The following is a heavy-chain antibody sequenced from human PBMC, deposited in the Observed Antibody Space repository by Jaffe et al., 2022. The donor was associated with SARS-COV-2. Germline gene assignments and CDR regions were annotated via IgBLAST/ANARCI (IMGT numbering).Heavy chain of an antibody. Sequence: QVTLRESGPALVKPTQTLTLTCTFSGFSLSTSGMCVSWIRQPPGKALEWLALIDWDDDKYYSTSLKTRLTISKDTSKNQVVLTMTNMDPVDTATYYCARSRGGSWFEPYYYYGMDVWGQGTTVTVSS. CDR3: ARSRGGSWFEPYYYYGMDV. CDR2: IDWDDDK. CDR1: GFSLSTSGMC. V-gene: IGHV2-70*01. D-gene: IGHD6-13*01. J-gene: IGHJ6*02.